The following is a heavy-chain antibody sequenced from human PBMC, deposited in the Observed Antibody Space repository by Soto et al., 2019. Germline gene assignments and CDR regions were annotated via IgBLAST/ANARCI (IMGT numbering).Heavy chain of an antibody. V-gene: IGHV3-30*03. J-gene: IGHJ4*02. Sequence: QVQLVESGGGVVQPGRSLRLSCAASGFPFTTYGMHWVREGPVKGLAWVDVISYDGSNTYYADSVKGRFTISRDNSQNTLYLQMNSLRPEDTSLYYCVGGQYYFAYRCQVTLVTVSS. CDR3: VGGQYYFAY. D-gene: IGHD3-10*01. CDR2: ISYDGSNT. CDR1: GFPFTTYG.